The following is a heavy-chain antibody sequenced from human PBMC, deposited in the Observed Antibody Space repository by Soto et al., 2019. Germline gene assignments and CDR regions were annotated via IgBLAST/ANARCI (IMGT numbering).Heavy chain of an antibody. J-gene: IGHJ6*02. CDR2: IYYSGST. D-gene: IGHD4-17*01. CDR3: ARDRAMTTVTTYYYYGMDV. CDR1: GGSISSYY. Sequence: SETLSLTCTVSGGSISSYYWSWIRQPPGKGLEWIGYIYYSGSTNYNPSLKSRVTISVDTSKNQFSLKLSSVTAADTAVYYCARDRAMTTVTTYYYYGMDVWGQGTPVTVS. V-gene: IGHV4-59*01.